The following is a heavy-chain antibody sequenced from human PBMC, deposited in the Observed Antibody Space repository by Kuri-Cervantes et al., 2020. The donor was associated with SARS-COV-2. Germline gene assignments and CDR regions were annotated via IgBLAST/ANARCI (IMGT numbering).Heavy chain of an antibody. D-gene: IGHD1-1*01. J-gene: IGHJ4*02. CDR3: AREHTTGNFDY. Sequence: SETLSLTCTVSGGSISSGSYYWSWIRQPAGKGLEWIGYIYTSGSTNYNPSLKSRVTISVDTSKNQFSLKLSSVTAADTAVYYCAREHTTGNFDYWGQGTLVTVSS. CDR2: IYTSGST. V-gene: IGHV4-61*09. CDR1: GGSISSGSYY.